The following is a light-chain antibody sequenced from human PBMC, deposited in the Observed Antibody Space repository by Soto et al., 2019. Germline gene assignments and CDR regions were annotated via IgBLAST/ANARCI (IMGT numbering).Light chain of an antibody. V-gene: IGKV1-5*01. Sequence: DIQMTQSPSTLSASVGDRVTITCRASQSISSWLAWYQQKPGKAPKLLIYDASTLESGVPSRFSGSGSGTEFTLTISSLQPDDSATYYCQQYNSYSRTFRQGTKVEIK. J-gene: IGKJ1*01. CDR3: QQYNSYSRT. CDR1: QSISSW. CDR2: DAS.